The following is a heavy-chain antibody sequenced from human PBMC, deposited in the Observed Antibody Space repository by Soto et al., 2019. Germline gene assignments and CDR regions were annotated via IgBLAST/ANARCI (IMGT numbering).Heavy chain of an antibody. J-gene: IGHJ3*01. V-gene: IGHV3-74*01. Sequence: QLVESGGGLVQPGGSLRLSCAASGFTFSNFWMHWVRQAPGKGPVWVSRINGDGRSTSHEDSVKGRFTISRDNAENTLFLQMSGLRAEDTAVYYCARAQLLPDDAFDAWGRGTVVTVSS. CDR2: INGDGRST. CDR1: GFTFSNFW. CDR3: ARAQLLPDDAFDA. D-gene: IGHD2-2*01.